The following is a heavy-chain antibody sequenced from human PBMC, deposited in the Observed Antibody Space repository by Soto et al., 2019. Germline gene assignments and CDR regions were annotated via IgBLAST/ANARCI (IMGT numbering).Heavy chain of an antibody. D-gene: IGHD4-17*01. Sequence: SETLSLTCSVSGDSITSGSYSWSWIRQAPGKGLEWIGNIHVTGYTSFSPSLKRRLSMSVDTSQNQFSLYLNSVTAADTAVYYCARGRELRPYGHVPLAFWGQGALVTVSS. CDR3: ARGRELRPYGHVPLAF. CDR2: IHVTGYT. V-gene: IGHV4-30-2*01. J-gene: IGHJ4*02. CDR1: GDSITSGSYS.